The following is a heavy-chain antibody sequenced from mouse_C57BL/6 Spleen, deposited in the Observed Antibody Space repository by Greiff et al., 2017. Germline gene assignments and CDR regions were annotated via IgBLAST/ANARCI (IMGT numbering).Heavy chain of an antibody. J-gene: IGHJ2*01. CDR2: IRNKANNHAT. Sequence: EVMLVESGGGLVQPGGSMKLSCAASGFTFSDAWMDWVRQSPEKGLEWVAEIRNKANNHATYYAESVKGRFTISRDDSKSSVYLQMNSLRAEDTGIYYCTGGLLPRGPFDYWGQGTTLTVSS. CDR1: GFTFSDAW. V-gene: IGHV6-6*01. D-gene: IGHD2-3*01. CDR3: TGGLLPRGPFDY.